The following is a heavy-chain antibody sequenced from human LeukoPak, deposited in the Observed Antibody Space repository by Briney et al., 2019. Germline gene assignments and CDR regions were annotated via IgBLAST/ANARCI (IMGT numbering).Heavy chain of an antibody. D-gene: IGHD2-8*02. CDR3: ARHSGPYWYFDY. V-gene: IGHV4-39*01. Sequence: SETLSITCTVSGGSMSSSPYYWGWIRQPPGTGLEWIGSIYYSGSTYYSPSLKSRVTISVDTSKKQFSLKLSSVTAADTAVYYCARHSGPYWYFDYWGQGTLVTVSS. CDR1: GGSMSSSPYY. CDR2: IYYSGST. J-gene: IGHJ4*02.